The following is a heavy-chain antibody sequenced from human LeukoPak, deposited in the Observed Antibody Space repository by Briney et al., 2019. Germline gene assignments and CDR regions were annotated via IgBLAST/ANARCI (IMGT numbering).Heavy chain of an antibody. D-gene: IGHD2-2*01. Sequence: ASVKVSCKVSGYTLTELSMHWVRQAPGKGLEKMEGFDPEDGETIYAQKFQGRVTMTEDTSTDTAYMELSSLRSEDTAVYYCATDSGYCSSTSCWQLFDYWGQGTLVTVSS. CDR3: ATDSGYCSSTSCWQLFDY. CDR2: FDPEDGET. CDR1: GYTLTELS. J-gene: IGHJ4*02. V-gene: IGHV1-24*01.